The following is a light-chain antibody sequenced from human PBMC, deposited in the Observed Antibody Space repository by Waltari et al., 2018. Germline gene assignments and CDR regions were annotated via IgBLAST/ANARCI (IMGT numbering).Light chain of an antibody. CDR1: SNAVGGYYY. V-gene: IGLV2-11*01. CDR2: DVT. J-gene: IGLJ2*01. CDR3: CSRAGTYTWL. Sequence: QSALSQPLSVSGSPGHSVTISCTGTSNAVGGYYYVSWFQQFPGKAPNLIIYDVTRRHSGVPDRFSGSKSGNTASLTISGLQVEDEATYYCCSRAGTYTWLFGGGTKVTVL.